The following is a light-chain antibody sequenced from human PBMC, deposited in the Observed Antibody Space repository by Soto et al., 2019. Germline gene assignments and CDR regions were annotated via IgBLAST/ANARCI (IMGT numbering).Light chain of an antibody. CDR2: EVS. V-gene: IGLV2-14*01. CDR3: RSYTSSIVV. Sequence: QSALTQPASVSGSPGQSITISCTGTSSDVGGYNYVSWYQQHPGKAPKLMIYEVSNRPSGVSNRFSGSKSGNTASLTISGLQAEDEADYYCRSYTSSIVVFGGGTKLTVL. J-gene: IGLJ2*01. CDR1: SSDVGGYNY.